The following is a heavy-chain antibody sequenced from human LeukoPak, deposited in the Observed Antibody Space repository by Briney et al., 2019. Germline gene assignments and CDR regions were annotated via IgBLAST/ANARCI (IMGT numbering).Heavy chain of an antibody. J-gene: IGHJ3*02. V-gene: IGHV4-34*01. CDR3: ARGHTLAFDI. CDR2: INHSGST. D-gene: IGHD3-16*01. CDR1: GGSFSNYY. Sequence: SETLSLTCAVYGGSFSNYYWSWIRQPPGKGLEWIGEINHSGSTNYNPSLKSRVTISVDTSKNQFSLKLSSVTAADTAVYYCARGHTLAFDIWGQGTMVTVSS.